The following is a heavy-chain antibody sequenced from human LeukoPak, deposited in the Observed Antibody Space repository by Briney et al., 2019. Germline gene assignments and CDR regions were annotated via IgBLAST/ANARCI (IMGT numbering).Heavy chain of an antibody. J-gene: IGHJ4*02. D-gene: IGHD5-18*01. CDR1: GFTFSSHS. CDR2: IKSKSDGGTT. V-gene: IGHV3-15*07. CDR3: TTGGYSYGN. Sequence: GGSLRLSCAASGFTFSSHSMNWVRQAAGKGLEWVGRIKSKSDGGTTDYAAPVKGRFTISRDDSKNTLYLEMNSLKTEDTALYYCTTGGYSYGNWGQGILVTVSS.